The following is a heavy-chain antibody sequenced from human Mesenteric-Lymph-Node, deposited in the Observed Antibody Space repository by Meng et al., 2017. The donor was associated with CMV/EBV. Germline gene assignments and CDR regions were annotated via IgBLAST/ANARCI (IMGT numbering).Heavy chain of an antibody. V-gene: IGHV3-49*04. CDR1: GFTFGDNA. J-gene: IGHJ6*02. Sequence: GESLKISCTGSGFTFGDNALRWVRQAPGKGLEWVGLTRSKAYGGTTEYAAAVKGRFTISRDNAKNSLYLQMNSLRAEDTAVYYCARDHVVVVPAAIHYYYYGMDVWGQGTTVTVSS. D-gene: IGHD2-2*01. CDR2: TRSKAYGGTT. CDR3: ARDHVVVVPAAIHYYYYGMDV.